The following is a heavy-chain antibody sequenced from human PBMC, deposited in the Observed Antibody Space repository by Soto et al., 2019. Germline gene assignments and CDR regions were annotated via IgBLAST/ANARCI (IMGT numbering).Heavy chain of an antibody. J-gene: IGHJ4*02. CDR3: AREEIAVAGFSYFDY. Sequence: ASVKVSCKASGYTFTSYGISWVRQAPGQGLEWMGWISAYNGNTNYAQKLQGRVTMTTDTSTSTAYMELRSLRSDDTAVYYCAREEIAVAGFSYFDYWGQGTLVTVSS. CDR2: ISAYNGNT. D-gene: IGHD6-19*01. CDR1: GYTFTSYG. V-gene: IGHV1-18*04.